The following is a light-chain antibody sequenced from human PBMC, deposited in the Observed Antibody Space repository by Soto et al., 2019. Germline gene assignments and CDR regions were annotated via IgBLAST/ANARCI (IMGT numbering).Light chain of an antibody. Sequence: DIQMTQSPSTLSASVGDRVTITCRASQSISRWLACYQQKPGKAPKLLIHDATILESGVPSRFSGSGSGTELTLTISSLQPDDSAAYYRQQYHSYPWTFGQGTKVDIK. J-gene: IGKJ1*01. V-gene: IGKV1-5*01. CDR3: QQYHSYPWT. CDR2: DAT. CDR1: QSISRW.